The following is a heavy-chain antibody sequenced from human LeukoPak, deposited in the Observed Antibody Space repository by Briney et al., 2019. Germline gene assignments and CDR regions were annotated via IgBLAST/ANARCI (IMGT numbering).Heavy chain of an antibody. CDR1: GYTFTTYY. Sequence: GASVTVSCKASGYTFTTYYMHWVRQAPGQGLEWMGIINPNGGSTSYAQKFQGRVTMTRDMSTSTVYMELSSLRSADTAVYYCTRGARRSPSGDYFDDWGQGTLVTVSS. CDR3: TRGARRSPSGDYFDD. D-gene: IGHD6-25*01. CDR2: INPNGGST. J-gene: IGHJ4*02. V-gene: IGHV1-46*01.